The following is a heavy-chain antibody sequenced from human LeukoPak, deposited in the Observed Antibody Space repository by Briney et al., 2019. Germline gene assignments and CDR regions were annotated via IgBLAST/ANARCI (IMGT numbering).Heavy chain of an antibody. V-gene: IGHV4-39*01. J-gene: IGHJ4*02. CDR1: GGSISSSSYY. CDR2: IYYSGST. CDR3: ASLIVVVPAAIDY. Sequence: SETLSLTCTVSGGSISSSSYYWGWIRQPPGKGLEWIGSIYYSGSTYYNPSLKSRVTISVDTSKNQFSLKLSSVTAADTAVYYCASLIVVVPAAIDYWGQGTLVTVSS. D-gene: IGHD2-2*02.